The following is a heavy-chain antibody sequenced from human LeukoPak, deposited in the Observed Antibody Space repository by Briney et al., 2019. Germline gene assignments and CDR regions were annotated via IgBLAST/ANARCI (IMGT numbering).Heavy chain of an antibody. CDR2: IYYSGST. CDR3: ARARVVRGVINYYYYGMDV. D-gene: IGHD3-10*01. J-gene: IGHJ6*02. CDR1: GGSISSGGYY. Sequence: SETLSLTCTVSGGSISSGGYYWSWIRQHPGKGLEWIGYIYYSGSTYYNPSLKSRVTISVDTSKNQFSLKLSSVTAADTAVYYCARARVVRGVINYYYYGMDVWGQGTTVTVSS. V-gene: IGHV4-31*03.